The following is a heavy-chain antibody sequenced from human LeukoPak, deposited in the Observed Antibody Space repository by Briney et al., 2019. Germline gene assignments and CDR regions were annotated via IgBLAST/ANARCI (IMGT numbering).Heavy chain of an antibody. CDR3: TTDIIVGAITIDY. V-gene: IGHV3-15*01. CDR2: IKSKTDGGTT. Sequence: GGSLRLSCAASGFTFSNAWMSWVRQAPGKGREWVGRIKSKTDGGTTDYAAPVKGRFTISRDDSKNTLYLQMNSLKTEDTAVYYCTTDIIVGAITIDYWGQGTLVTVSS. CDR1: GFTFSNAW. J-gene: IGHJ4*02. D-gene: IGHD1-26*01.